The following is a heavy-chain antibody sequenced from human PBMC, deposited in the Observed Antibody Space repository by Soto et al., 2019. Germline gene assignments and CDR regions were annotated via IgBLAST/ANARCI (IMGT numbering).Heavy chain of an antibody. V-gene: IGHV3-21*01. J-gene: IGHJ6*01. D-gene: IGHD1-1*01. CDR3: ARGRTTGYYYYGMEV. Sequence: AGGSLRLSCASSVFTFNSYSMNCVRHSPGKWLEWVSSISSSSTFIYDADSVKGRFSISRDNAKNSLFLQMNSLRAEDTAVYFCARGRTTGYYYYGMEVWGQGTTVTVSS. CDR2: ISSSSTFI. CDR1: VFTFNSYS.